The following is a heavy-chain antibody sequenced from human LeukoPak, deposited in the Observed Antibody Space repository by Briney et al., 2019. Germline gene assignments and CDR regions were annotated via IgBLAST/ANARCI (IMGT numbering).Heavy chain of an antibody. CDR3: AKSPWVSSWYEFDY. CDR2: ISGSGGST. V-gene: IGHV3-23*01. Sequence: PGGSLRLSCAASGFTFSSYAMSWVRQAPGKGLEWVSAISGSGGSTYYADSVKGRFTISRDNSKNTLYLQMSSLRAEDTAVYYCAKSPWVSSWYEFDYWGQGTLVTVSS. D-gene: IGHD6-13*01. CDR1: GFTFSSYA. J-gene: IGHJ4*02.